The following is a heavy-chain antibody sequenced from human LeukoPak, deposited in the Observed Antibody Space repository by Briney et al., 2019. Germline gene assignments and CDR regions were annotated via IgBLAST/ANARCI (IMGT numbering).Heavy chain of an antibody. J-gene: IGHJ3*02. CDR2: IIPILGIA. D-gene: IGHD4-17*01. V-gene: IGHV1-69*04. Sequence: GASVKVSCKAPGGTFSSYAISWVRQAPGQGLEWMGRIIPILGIANYAQKFQGRVTITADKSTSTAYMELSSLRSEDTAVYYCARVYGDYGHDAFDIWGQGTMVTVSS. CDR3: ARVYGDYGHDAFDI. CDR1: GGTFSSYA.